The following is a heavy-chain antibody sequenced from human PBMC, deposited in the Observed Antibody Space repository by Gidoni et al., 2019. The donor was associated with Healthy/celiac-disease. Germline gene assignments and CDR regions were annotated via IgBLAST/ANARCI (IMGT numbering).Heavy chain of an antibody. Sequence: QVQLQQWGAGLLKPSETLSLTCAVYGGSFSGYYWSWIRQPPGKGLEWIGEINHSGSTNYNPSLKSRVTISVDTSKNQFSLKLSSVTAADTAVYYCARGRAGYSRDGWFDPWGQGTLVTVSS. CDR2: INHSGST. J-gene: IGHJ5*02. CDR1: GGSFSGYY. CDR3: ARGRAGYSRDGWFDP. D-gene: IGHD3-9*01. V-gene: IGHV4-34*01.